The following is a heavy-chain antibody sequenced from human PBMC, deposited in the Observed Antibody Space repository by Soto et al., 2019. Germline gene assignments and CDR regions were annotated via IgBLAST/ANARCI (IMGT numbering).Heavy chain of an antibody. D-gene: IGHD6-19*01. CDR3: ASSSGWSGVDAFDI. V-gene: IGHV4-34*01. CDR2: INHSGST. Sequence: LPETLSLTCAVYGGSFSGYYWSWIRQPPGKGLEWIGEINHSGSTNYNPSLKSRVTISVDTSKNQFSLKLSSVTAADTAVYYCASSSGWSGVDAFDIWGQGTMVTVSS. CDR1: GGSFSGYY. J-gene: IGHJ3*02.